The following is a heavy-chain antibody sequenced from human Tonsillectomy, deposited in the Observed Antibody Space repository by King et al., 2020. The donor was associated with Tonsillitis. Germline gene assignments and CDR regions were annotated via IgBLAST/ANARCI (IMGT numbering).Heavy chain of an antibody. D-gene: IGHD3-10*01. Sequence: QLQESGPGQVKPSQTLSLTCTVSGGSISSGDYYWSWIRQHPGKGLEWIGYIYYRGSTDYNPSLKSRVTISVDTSKKQFSLKVTSLTAADTAVYYCARCGISGSYRFMDVWGKGTTVTVSS. V-gene: IGHV4-31*03. CDR1: GGSISSGDYY. CDR3: ARCGISGSYRFMDV. J-gene: IGHJ6*03. CDR2: IYYRGST.